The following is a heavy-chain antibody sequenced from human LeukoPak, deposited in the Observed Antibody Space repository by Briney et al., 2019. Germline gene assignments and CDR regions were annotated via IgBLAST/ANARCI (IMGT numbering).Heavy chain of an antibody. CDR3: ARGGGHYYGSGSSRYYYYKDV. J-gene: IGHJ6*03. CDR2: ISSNGGST. V-gene: IGHV3-64*01. Sequence: PGGSLRLSCAASGFTFSSYAMHWVRQAPGKGLEYVSAISSNGGSTYYANSVKGRFTISRDNSKNTLYLQMGSLRAEDMAVYYCARGGGHYYGSGSSRYYYYKDVWGKGTTVTVSS. CDR1: GFTFSSYA. D-gene: IGHD3-10*01.